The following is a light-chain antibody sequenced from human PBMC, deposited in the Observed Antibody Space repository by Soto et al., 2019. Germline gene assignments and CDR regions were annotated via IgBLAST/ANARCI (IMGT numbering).Light chain of an antibody. J-gene: IGLJ1*01. CDR3: SSFTISRTFV. V-gene: IGLV2-14*01. CDR1: SSDVGGYNY. CDR2: EVN. Sequence: QSALTQPASVSGSPGQSITISCTGTSSDVGGYNYVSWYQQHPGKAPKVMIYEVNNRPSGVSNRFSGSKSGNMASLTISGLQAEDEADYYCSSFTISRTFVFGTGTKVTVL.